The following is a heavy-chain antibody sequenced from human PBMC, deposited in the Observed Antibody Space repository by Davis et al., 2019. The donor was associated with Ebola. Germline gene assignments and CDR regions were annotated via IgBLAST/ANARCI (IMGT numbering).Heavy chain of an antibody. CDR3: ARDMYYYGSGGRGMDV. Sequence: ASVKVSCKASGYTFTGYYMHWVRQAPGQGLEWMGWINPNSGGTNYAQKFQGRVTMTRDTSISTAYMELSRLRSDDTAVYYCARDMYYYGSGGRGMDVWGQGTTVTVSS. V-gene: IGHV1-2*02. D-gene: IGHD3-10*01. CDR1: GYTFTGYY. J-gene: IGHJ6*02. CDR2: INPNSGGT.